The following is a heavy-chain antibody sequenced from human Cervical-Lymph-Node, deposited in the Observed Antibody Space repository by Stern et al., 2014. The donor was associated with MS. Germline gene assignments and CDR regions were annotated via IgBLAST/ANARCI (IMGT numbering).Heavy chain of an antibody. V-gene: IGHV5-51*03. CDR3: ARPPPRRKWDDPNYGMDV. CDR2: IYPDDSDI. Sequence: EVQLVESGAEVKKPGESLKISCKGSGYTFTNNWIAWVRQMPGKGLEWMGIIYPDDSDIRYSPSLQGQVPISADKSLSSAYLPCGSLKAADSAVYYCARPPPRRKWDDPNYGMDVWGQGTTVTVSS. J-gene: IGHJ6*02. D-gene: IGHD1-1*01. CDR1: GYTFTNNW.